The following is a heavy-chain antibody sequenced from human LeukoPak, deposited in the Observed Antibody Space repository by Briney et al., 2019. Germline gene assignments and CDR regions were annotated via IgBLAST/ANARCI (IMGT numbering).Heavy chain of an antibody. CDR3: ATLYGDYVTLDY. CDR2: INPNTGDT. Sequence: GASVKVSCKASGYRFTVYYMHWVREAPGQGLEWMGWINPNTGDTKYAQKFLGRVTMTRDTSIDTAYMELSRLRSDDTAVYYCATLYGDYVTLDYWGQGTLVTVSS. V-gene: IGHV1-2*02. J-gene: IGHJ4*02. D-gene: IGHD4-17*01. CDR1: GYRFTVYY.